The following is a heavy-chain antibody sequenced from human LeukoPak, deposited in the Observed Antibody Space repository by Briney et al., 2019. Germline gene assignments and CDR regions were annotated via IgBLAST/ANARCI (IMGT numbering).Heavy chain of an antibody. CDR3: AREEGYCYGSGSYSY. J-gene: IGHJ4*02. CDR2: ISVSSTYI. D-gene: IGHD3-10*01. V-gene: IGHV3-21*01. Sequence: GGSLRLSCAASGFTFSSYSMNWVRQAPGKGLEWVSSISVSSTYIYYADSVRGRFTISRDNAKNSLYLQMNSLRADDTAVYYCAREEGYCYGSGSYSYWGQGTLVTVSS. CDR1: GFTFSSYS.